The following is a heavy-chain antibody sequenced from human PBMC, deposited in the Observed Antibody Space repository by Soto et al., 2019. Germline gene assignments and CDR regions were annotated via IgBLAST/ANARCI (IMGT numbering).Heavy chain of an antibody. Sequence: EVQLLESGGGLVQPGGSLRLSCAASGFTFSSYAMTWVRQAPGKGLEWVSSISGSGNTTYYADSVKGRFTISRDSSKNTLYLQMNSLRPEDTAVYYCAKARGRTWYKDYWGQGTLVTVSS. CDR3: AKARGRTWYKDY. CDR2: ISGSGNTT. D-gene: IGHD6-13*01. V-gene: IGHV3-23*01. CDR1: GFTFSSYA. J-gene: IGHJ4*02.